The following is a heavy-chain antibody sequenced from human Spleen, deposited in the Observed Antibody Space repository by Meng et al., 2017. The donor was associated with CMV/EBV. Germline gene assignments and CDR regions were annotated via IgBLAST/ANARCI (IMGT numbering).Heavy chain of an antibody. Sequence: LSFAAAGFSFSSYWMHWVRQAPGKGLVWISRIGIDDRTDYADSVKGRFTISRDNAKNTLYLHMNSLRVEDTAVYYCARTKFQLLSSWGQGTLVTVSS. CDR3: ARTKFQLLSS. CDR1: GFSFSSYW. J-gene: IGHJ4*02. CDR2: IGIDDRT. D-gene: IGHD2-2*01. V-gene: IGHV3-74*01.